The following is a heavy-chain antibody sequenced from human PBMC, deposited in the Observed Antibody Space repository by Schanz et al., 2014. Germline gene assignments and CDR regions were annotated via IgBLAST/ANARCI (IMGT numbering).Heavy chain of an antibody. Sequence: EVQLLESGGGLVQPGGSLRLSCAASGFIFSDYYMAWIRQAPGKGLEWVANIKEDGSVKDYVDSVKGRFTISRDSSKNTLYLQMNSLRPEDTAVYYCAASSGWHPSTDYWGQGALVTVSS. J-gene: IGHJ4*02. V-gene: IGHV3-7*05. D-gene: IGHD6-19*01. CDR2: IKEDGSVK. CDR1: GFIFSDYY. CDR3: AASSGWHPSTDY.